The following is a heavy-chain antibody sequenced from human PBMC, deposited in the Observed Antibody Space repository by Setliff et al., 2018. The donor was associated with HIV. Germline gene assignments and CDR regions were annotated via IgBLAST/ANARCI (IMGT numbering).Heavy chain of an antibody. CDR3: ARGHCSGTNCYGVDYYGRDV. CDR1: GGSLSGYH. CDR2: INYSGST. V-gene: IGHV4-34*01. D-gene: IGHD2-2*01. Sequence: PSETLSLTCGVYGGSLSGYHWSWIRLPPGKGLEWIGEINYSGSTNYNPSLTSRVSMSVDKSKNQFSVKLTSVTAADTAVYYCARGHCSGTNCYGVDYYGRDVWGQGTTVTVSS. J-gene: IGHJ6*02.